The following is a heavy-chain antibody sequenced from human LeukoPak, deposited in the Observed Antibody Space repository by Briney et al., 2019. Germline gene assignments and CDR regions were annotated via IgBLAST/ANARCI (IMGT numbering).Heavy chain of an antibody. J-gene: IGHJ4*02. CDR1: GFTFSSYS. CDR2: ISSSSSYI. Sequence: PGGSLRLSCAASGFTFSSYSMNWVRQAPGKGLEWVSSISSSSSYIYYADSVKGRFTISRDNSKNTLYLQMNSLRAEDTAVYYCARDDYGDYGFDYWGQGTLVTVSS. CDR3: ARDDYGDYGFDY. D-gene: IGHD4-17*01. V-gene: IGHV3-21*04.